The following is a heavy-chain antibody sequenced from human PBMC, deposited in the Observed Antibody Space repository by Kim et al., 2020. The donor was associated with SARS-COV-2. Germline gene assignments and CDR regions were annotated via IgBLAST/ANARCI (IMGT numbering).Heavy chain of an antibody. D-gene: IGHD5-12*01. CDR3: ARGGYSGYFDY. J-gene: IGHJ4*02. CDR1: GFTFSSYS. Sequence: GGSLRLSFAASGFTFSSYSMNWVRQAPGKGLEWVSSISSSSSYIYYADSVKGRFTISRDNAKNSLYLQMNSLRAEGTAVYYCARGGYSGYFDYWGQGTLVTVSS. V-gene: IGHV3-21*01. CDR2: ISSSSSYI.